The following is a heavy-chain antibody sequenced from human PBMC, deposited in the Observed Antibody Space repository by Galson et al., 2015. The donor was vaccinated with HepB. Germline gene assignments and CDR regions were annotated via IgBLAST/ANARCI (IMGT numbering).Heavy chain of an antibody. CDR1: GFTFTNYA. CDR3: AKHDLYGDSSRGGRFDF. J-gene: IGHJ4*02. D-gene: IGHD4-17*01. V-gene: IGHV3-23*01. CDR2: ISISGSRT. Sequence: SLRLSCAASGFTFTNYAMNWVRQAPGKGLQWVSDISISGSRTSYSDSVRGRFTISRDNSQNTIYLQMTNLRVDDTAMYYCAKHDLYGDSSRGGRFDFWGQGTLVTVSS.